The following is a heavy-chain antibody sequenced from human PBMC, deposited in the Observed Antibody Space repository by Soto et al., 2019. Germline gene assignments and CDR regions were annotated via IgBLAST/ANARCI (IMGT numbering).Heavy chain of an antibody. CDR3: AKAHLGVPAAMTFDY. J-gene: IGHJ4*02. CDR2: IIPIFGTA. CDR1: GGTFSSYA. V-gene: IGHV1-69*06. Sequence: SVTVSRQASGGTFSSYAISWLRQPPGQGLEWMGGIIPIFGTANYAQKFQGRLTITADKSTSTAYMELSSLRSEDKAVYYCAKAHLGVPAAMTFDYWGQGTLVTVSS. D-gene: IGHD2-2*01.